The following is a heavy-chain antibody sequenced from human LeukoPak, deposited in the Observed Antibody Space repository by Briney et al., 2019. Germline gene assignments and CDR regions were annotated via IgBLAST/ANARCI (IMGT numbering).Heavy chain of an antibody. V-gene: IGHV1-46*01. Sequence: ASVKVSCKASGGTFSSYAISWVRQAPGQGLEWMGIINPSGGSTSYAQKFQGRVTMTRDTSTSTVYMELSSLRSEDTAVYYCARSRRDIVVVPAVYFDYWGQGTLVTVSS. D-gene: IGHD2-2*01. J-gene: IGHJ4*02. CDR2: INPSGGST. CDR3: ARSRRDIVVVPAVYFDY. CDR1: GGTFSSYA.